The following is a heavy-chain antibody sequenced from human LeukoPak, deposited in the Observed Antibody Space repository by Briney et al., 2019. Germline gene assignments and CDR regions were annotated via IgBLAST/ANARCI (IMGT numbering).Heavy chain of an antibody. CDR3: ARGHTYSSSSWYYFDY. J-gene: IGHJ4*02. Sequence: GGSLRLSCAASGFTFSSYWMSWVRQAPGEGLEWVANIKQDGSEKYYVDSVKGRFTISRDNAKNSLYLQMNSLRAEDTAVYYCARGHTYSSSSWYYFDYWGQGTLVTVSS. V-gene: IGHV3-7*01. CDR1: GFTFSSYW. CDR2: IKQDGSEK. D-gene: IGHD6-6*01.